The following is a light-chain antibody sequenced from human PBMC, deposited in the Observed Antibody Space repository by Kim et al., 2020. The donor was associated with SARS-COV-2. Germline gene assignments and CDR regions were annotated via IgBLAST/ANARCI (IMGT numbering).Light chain of an antibody. CDR3: QQSYSYSS. Sequence: GDRVTITCRASQSIGNWLAGYQQKPGKAPKLLIHRASSLQSGVPPRFSGSGSGTEFSLTIASLRPDDIAAYYCQQSYSYSSFGQGTKLEI. J-gene: IGKJ2*01. CDR2: RAS. V-gene: IGKV1-5*03. CDR1: QSIGNW.